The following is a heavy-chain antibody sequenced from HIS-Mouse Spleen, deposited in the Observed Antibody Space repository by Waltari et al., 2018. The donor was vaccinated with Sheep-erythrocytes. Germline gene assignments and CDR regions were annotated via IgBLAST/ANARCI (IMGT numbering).Heavy chain of an antibody. J-gene: IGHJ4*02. Sequence: EVQLVESGGGLVKPGGSLRLSCAASGFTFSSYRLNWVRQAPGKGVGWVSAISRSSSDIYYADSVKGRFTITRDKAKNSLYLQMNSLRAEDTAVYYCARDSGYDYFDYWGQGTLVTVSS. CDR1: GFTFSSYR. V-gene: IGHV3-21*01. CDR2: ISRSSSDI. CDR3: ARDSGYDYFDY. D-gene: IGHD5-12*01.